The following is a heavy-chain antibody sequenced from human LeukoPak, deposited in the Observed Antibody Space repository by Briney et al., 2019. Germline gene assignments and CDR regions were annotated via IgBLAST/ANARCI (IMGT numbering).Heavy chain of an antibody. CDR3: ARGQGGSSSSRLDY. CDR2: INHSGST. Sequence: SETLSLTCAVYGGSFSGYYWSWIREPPGKGLEWIGEINHSGSTNYNPSLKSRVTMSVDTSKNQFSLNLSSVTAADTAVYYCARGQGGSSSSRLDYWGQGTLVTASS. J-gene: IGHJ4*02. D-gene: IGHD6-6*01. V-gene: IGHV4-34*01. CDR1: GGSFSGYY.